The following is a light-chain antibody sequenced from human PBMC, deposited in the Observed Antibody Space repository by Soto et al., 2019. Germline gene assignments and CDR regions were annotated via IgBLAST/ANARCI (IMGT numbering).Light chain of an antibody. CDR3: QQYNDNWT. V-gene: IGKV1-5*03. CDR1: QSISSW. Sequence: DIQMTQSPSTLSASVGDRVTITCRASQSISSWLAWYQQKPGQAPKLLIYKASTLQSGVPSRFSGSGSGTEFPLAIGSLQPDDSATYYCQQYNDNWTCGQGTKGEIK. CDR2: KAS. J-gene: IGKJ1*01.